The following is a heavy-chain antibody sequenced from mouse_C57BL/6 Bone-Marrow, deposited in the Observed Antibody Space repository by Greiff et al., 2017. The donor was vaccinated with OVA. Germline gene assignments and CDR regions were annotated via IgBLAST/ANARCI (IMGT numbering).Heavy chain of an antibody. CDR3: ARSMITTDYYYAMDY. J-gene: IGHJ4*01. Sequence: VHVKQSGPELVKPGASVKIPCKASGYTFTDYNMDWVKQSHGKSLEWIGDINPNNGGTIYNQKFKGKATLTVDKSSSTAYMELRSLTSEDTAVYYCARSMITTDYYYAMDYWGQGTSVTVSS. V-gene: IGHV1-18*01. D-gene: IGHD2-4*01. CDR1: GYTFTDYN. CDR2: INPNNGGT.